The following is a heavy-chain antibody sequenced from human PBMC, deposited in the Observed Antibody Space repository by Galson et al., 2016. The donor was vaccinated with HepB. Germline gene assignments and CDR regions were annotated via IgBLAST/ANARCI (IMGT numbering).Heavy chain of an antibody. CDR1: GYTLTELS. CDR3: ALDLAGYHFEY. CDR2: FDPENGKT. Sequence: SVKVSCKVSGYTLTELSILWVRQAPGKGLEWLGGFDPENGKTIYAQNFEGRITMTEDTSTDTTYMELSSLKSEDTAVYFCALDLAGYHFEYWGQGTLVTVSS. V-gene: IGHV1-24*01. D-gene: IGHD6-25*01. J-gene: IGHJ4*02.